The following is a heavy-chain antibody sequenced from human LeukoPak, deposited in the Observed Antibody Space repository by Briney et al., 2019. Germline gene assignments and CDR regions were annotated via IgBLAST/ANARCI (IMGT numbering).Heavy chain of an antibody. D-gene: IGHD6-19*01. CDR2: ISGSGGST. CDR1: GFTFSSYA. V-gene: IGHV3-23*01. CDR3: AKRIAVAGTVDY. Sequence: GGSLRLSCAASGFTFSSYAMSWVRQAPGKGLEWVSAISGSGGSTYYADSVKGRFTISRGNSKNTLYLQMNSLRAEDTAVYYCAKRIAVAGTVDYWGQGTLVTVSS. J-gene: IGHJ4*02.